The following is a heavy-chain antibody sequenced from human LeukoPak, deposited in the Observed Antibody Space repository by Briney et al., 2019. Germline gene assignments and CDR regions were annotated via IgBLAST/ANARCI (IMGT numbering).Heavy chain of an antibody. V-gene: IGHV3-11*04. D-gene: IGHD7-27*01. CDR3: ARDGIPLTWGYHLPL. J-gene: IGHJ4*02. Sequence: GGSLRLSCAPSGFTFSEYYMTWIRQAPGKGLEWVSYISNSGSSTYYAGSVKGRFTISRDNPKNSLYLQMNSLRAEDTDVYYCARDGIPLTWGYHLPLWGQGTLVTVSS. CDR1: GFTFSEYY. CDR2: ISNSGSST.